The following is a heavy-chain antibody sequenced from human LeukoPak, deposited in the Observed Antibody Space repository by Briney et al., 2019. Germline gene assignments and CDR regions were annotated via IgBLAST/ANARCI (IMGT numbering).Heavy chain of an antibody. D-gene: IGHD3/OR15-3a*01. Sequence: GGSLRLSCAASGFTFSDYYMSWIRQAPGKGLEWVSYISSSGSTIYYADSVKGRFTISRDNAKNSLYLQMNSLRAEDMALYYCAKGRGQNYYYYYMDVWGKGTTVTVSS. CDR2: ISSSGSTI. CDR1: GFTFSDYY. CDR3: AKGRGQNYYYYYMDV. J-gene: IGHJ6*03. V-gene: IGHV3-11*01.